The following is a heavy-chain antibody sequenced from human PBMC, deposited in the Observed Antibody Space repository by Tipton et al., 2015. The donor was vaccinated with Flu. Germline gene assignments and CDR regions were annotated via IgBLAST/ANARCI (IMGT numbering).Heavy chain of an antibody. CDR1: GFTFDDLA. J-gene: IGHJ4*02. CDR2: ISWNSAYI. D-gene: IGHD1-26*01. Sequence: VQLVQSGGGLVQPGRSLTLSCAVSGFTFDDLAMHWVRQAPGKGLEWVSGISWNSAYIGYADSVKGRFTISRDSDKNSLYLQMDSLRPDDTALYYCTRVSGTYSGHFDYWGQGALVSVSS. CDR3: TRVSGTYSGHFDY. V-gene: IGHV3-9*01.